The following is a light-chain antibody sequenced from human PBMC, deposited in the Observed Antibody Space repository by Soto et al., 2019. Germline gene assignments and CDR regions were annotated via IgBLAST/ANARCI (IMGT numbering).Light chain of an antibody. Sequence: QSALTQPPSASGSPGQSVTISCTGTSSDVGNYNYVSWYQQHPDKAPQLVIYEFNKRPSGVPDRFSGSESGNTASLTVSGLLAEDEADYFCSAYAGSNDFVVFGGGTKLTVL. CDR1: SSDVGNYNY. J-gene: IGLJ2*01. CDR3: SAYAGSNDFVV. CDR2: EFN. V-gene: IGLV2-8*01.